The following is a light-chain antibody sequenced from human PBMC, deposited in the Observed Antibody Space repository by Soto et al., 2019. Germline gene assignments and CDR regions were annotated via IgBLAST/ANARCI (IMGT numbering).Light chain of an antibody. CDR2: DAS. V-gene: IGKV1-5*01. J-gene: IGKJ1*01. Sequence: DIQMTQSPSTLSASVGDRVTITLRASQSVDYWLAWYQQKSGKAPKLLIYDASTLVSGGPSRFSGSGSGTEFTLTISGLQADDFATYYCQHYNSRWTLGQWTQVDIK. CDR3: QHYNSRWT. CDR1: QSVDYW.